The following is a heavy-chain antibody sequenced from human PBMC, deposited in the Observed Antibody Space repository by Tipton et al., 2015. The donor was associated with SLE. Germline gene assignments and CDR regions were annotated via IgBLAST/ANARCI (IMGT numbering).Heavy chain of an antibody. CDR1: GYSISSGYY. D-gene: IGHD5-12*01. J-gene: IGHJ4*02. CDR2: IYHSGST. V-gene: IGHV4-38-2*01. Sequence: TLSLTFAVSGYSISSGYYWGWLRQPPGKGLEWIGSIYHSGSTYYNPTLNRRVTISVDTSKNQFSLKLSSVTAADTAVYYCARQGYSGYDGGYFDYWGQGTLVTVSS. CDR3: ARQGYSGYDGGYFDY.